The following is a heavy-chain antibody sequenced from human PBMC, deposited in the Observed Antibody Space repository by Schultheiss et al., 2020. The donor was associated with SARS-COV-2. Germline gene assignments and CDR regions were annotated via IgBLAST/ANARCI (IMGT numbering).Heavy chain of an antibody. CDR2: IYYTGST. CDR3: ARDRPGSGSYGYGMDV. D-gene: IGHD3-10*01. Sequence: SQTLSLTCTVSGGSISSYYWSWIRQPPGKGLEWIGYIYYTGSTKYNPSLTSRVTISVDTSKNQLSLKLSFVTAADTAVYYCARDRPGSGSYGYGMDVWGQGTTVTVSS. CDR1: GGSISSYY. J-gene: IGHJ6*02. V-gene: IGHV4-59*12.